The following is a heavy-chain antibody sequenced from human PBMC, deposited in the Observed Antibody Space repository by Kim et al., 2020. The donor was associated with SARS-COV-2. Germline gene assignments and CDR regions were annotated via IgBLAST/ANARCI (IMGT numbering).Heavy chain of an antibody. V-gene: IGHV5-51*03. CDR3: AKTSRTGLATGYF. J-gene: IGHJ1*01. CDR1: GYTFAGYW. CDR2: IYPGDSET. Sequence: GVSLKVSGQLSGYTFAGYWIAWVRQMSGKGLDLVGIIYPGDSETKYSPSFQGRVTISADTSSSTAFLQWRSLQASDTAMYYCAKTSRTGLATGYF.